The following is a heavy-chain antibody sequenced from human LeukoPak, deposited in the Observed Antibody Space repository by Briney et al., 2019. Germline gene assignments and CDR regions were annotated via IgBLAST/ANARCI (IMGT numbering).Heavy chain of an antibody. J-gene: IGHJ4*02. V-gene: IGHV4-59*01. CDR2: IYYSGST. Sequence: KPSETLSLTCTVSGDSISSYYWSWIRQPPGKGLEWIGFIYYSGSTNYNPSLKSRVTISVDTSKNQFSLKLRSVTAADTAVYYCTREPVPWGQGTLVTVSS. CDR3: TREPVP. CDR1: GDSISSYY. D-gene: IGHD6-19*01.